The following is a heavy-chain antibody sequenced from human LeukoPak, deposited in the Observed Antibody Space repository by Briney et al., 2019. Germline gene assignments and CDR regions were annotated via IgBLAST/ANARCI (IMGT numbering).Heavy chain of an antibody. CDR3: AKVVKQQPTLGYYYYGMDV. CDR2: IYYSGST. CDR1: GGSISSGGYY. V-gene: IGHV4-31*03. J-gene: IGHJ6*02. Sequence: SQTLSLTCTVSGGSISSGGYYWSWIRQHPGKGLEWIGYIYYSGSTYYNPSLKSRVTISVDTSKNQFSLKLSSVTAADTAVYYCAKVVKQQPTLGYYYYGMDVWGQGTTVTVSS. D-gene: IGHD6-13*01.